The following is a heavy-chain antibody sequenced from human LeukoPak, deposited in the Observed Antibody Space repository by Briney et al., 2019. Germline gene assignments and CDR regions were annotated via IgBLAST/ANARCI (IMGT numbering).Heavy chain of an antibody. Sequence: GGSLRLSCAASGFTVSTYYMTWVRQAPGKGLECVSDNSGGSTYYADSVKGRVTVSRDNFKNTRYLQMNSLRAEDTAMYYCARGLGYCASTTCLLPFDYWGQGTLVTVSS. D-gene: IGHD2-2*01. CDR2: NSGGST. V-gene: IGHV3-53*01. J-gene: IGHJ4*02. CDR1: GFTVSTYY. CDR3: ARGLGYCASTTCLLPFDY.